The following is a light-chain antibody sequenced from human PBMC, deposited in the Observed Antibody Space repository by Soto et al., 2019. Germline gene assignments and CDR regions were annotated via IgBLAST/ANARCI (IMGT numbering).Light chain of an antibody. Sequence: DIQMTQSPSSLSASVGDRVTITCRASQAIANYLAWYQQKSGKVPKLLIYAASTLQSEVPSRFSGSGSGTDFTLTISSLQPEDVATYYCQKYTTVPLTFGGGTTVEIK. CDR1: QAIANY. V-gene: IGKV1-27*01. CDR2: AAS. CDR3: QKYTTVPLT. J-gene: IGKJ4*01.